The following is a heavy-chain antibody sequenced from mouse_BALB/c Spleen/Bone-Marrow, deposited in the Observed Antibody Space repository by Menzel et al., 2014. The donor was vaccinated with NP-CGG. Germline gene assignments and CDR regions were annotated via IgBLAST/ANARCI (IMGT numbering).Heavy chain of an antibody. CDR2: IYPYNGGT. J-gene: IGHJ1*01. D-gene: IGHD2-14*01. CDR1: GYTFTDCN. Sequence: VQLKESGPELVKPGASVKISCKASGYTFTDCNMHWVKQSHGKSLEWIGYIYPYNGGTGYNQKFKSKATLTVDNSSSTAYMELRSLTSEDSAAYYCARFRYDWYFDVWGAGTTVTVSS. V-gene: IGHV1S29*02. CDR3: ARFRYDWYFDV.